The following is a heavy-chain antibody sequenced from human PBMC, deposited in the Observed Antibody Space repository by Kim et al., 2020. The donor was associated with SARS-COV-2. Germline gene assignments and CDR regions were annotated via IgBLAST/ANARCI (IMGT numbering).Heavy chain of an antibody. CDR1: GFTFSSYG. Sequence: GGSLRLSCAASGFTFSSYGMHWVRQAPGKGLEWVAVISYDGSNKYYADSVKGRFTISRDNSKNTLYLQMNSLRAEDTAVYYCAKDLEYYGSGSYYTENY. CDR3: AKDLEYYGSGSYYTENY. D-gene: IGHD3-10*01. J-gene: IGHJ4*01. CDR2: ISYDGSNK. V-gene: IGHV3-30*18.